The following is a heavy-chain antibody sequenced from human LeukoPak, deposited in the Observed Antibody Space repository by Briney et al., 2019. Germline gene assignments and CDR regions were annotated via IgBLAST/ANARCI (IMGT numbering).Heavy chain of an antibody. V-gene: IGHV3-21*01. CDR1: GFTFSSYS. J-gene: IGHJ6*02. Sequence: PGGSLRLSCAASGFTFSSYSMNWVRQAPGKGLEWVSSISSSSSYIYYADSVKGRFTISRDNAKNSLYLQMNSLRAEDTAVYYCARAPFSYDFWSGYYGGYYYYGMDVWGQGTTVTVSS. CDR2: ISSSSSYI. D-gene: IGHD3-3*01. CDR3: ARAPFSYDFWSGYYGGYYYYGMDV.